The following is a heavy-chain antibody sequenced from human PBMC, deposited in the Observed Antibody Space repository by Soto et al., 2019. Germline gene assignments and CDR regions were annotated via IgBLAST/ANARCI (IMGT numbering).Heavy chain of an antibody. CDR2: VNIYEGST. J-gene: IGHJ4*02. CDR3: ARERGGYSYGDY. CDR1: GYTFTSYG. Sequence: QVQLVQSGAEVKKPGASVKVSCKASGYTFTSYGITWVRQAPGQGLEWMGWVNIYEGSTNYAQKFQGRVTTTTDTSTSTVYLELRSLRSDDTAIYYCARERGGYSYGDYWGQGTLVTVSS. D-gene: IGHD5-18*01. V-gene: IGHV1-18*01.